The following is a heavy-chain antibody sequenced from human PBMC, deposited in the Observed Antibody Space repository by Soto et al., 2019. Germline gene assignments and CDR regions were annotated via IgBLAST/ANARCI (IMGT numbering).Heavy chain of an antibody. Sequence: QVQLVQSGGEVKKPGASVKVSCKASGYTFTSYGISWVRQAPGQGLEWMGWISGYNGKTNYAQKVQDRVTMTTHTSTSTVYMELRSLRSDDTAVYYCTREGDVPYYYYGMDVWGQGTTVTVSS. CDR3: TREGDVPYYYYGMDV. CDR1: GYTFTSYG. J-gene: IGHJ6*02. D-gene: IGHD2-21*02. CDR2: ISGYNGKT. V-gene: IGHV1-18*01.